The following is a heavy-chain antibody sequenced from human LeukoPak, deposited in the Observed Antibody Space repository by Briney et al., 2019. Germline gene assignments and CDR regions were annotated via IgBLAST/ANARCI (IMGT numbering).Heavy chain of an antibody. CDR3: ASHCSSTSCYKGGGGFLFDY. J-gene: IGHJ4*02. V-gene: IGHV1-69*13. CDR2: IIPIFGTA. CDR1: GYPFTTYG. Sequence: SVKVSCKASGYPFTTYGISWVRQAPGQGLEWMGGIIPIFGTANYAQKFQGRVTITADESTSTAYMELSSLRSEDTAVYYCASHCSSTSCYKGGGGFLFDYWGQGTLVTVSS. D-gene: IGHD2-2*02.